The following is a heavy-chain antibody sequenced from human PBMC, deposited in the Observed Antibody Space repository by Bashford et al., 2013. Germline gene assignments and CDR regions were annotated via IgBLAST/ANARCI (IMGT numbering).Heavy chain of an antibody. CDR3: AMTTDLTIEYYFDY. V-gene: IGHV4-59*01. D-gene: IGHD3-3*01. CDR2: IHSSGST. Sequence: SETLSLTCTVSGRSITSYYWTWIRQPPGKGLEWIGYIHSSGSTTYNPSLKSRVTISVDTSKNQFSLKLSSVTAADTAVYYCAMTTDLTIEYYFDYWGQGTLVTVSS. CDR1: GRSITSYY. J-gene: IGHJ4*02.